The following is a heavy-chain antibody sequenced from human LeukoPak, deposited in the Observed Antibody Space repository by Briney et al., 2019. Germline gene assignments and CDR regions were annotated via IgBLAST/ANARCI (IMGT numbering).Heavy chain of an antibody. Sequence: GGSLRLSCAASGFTVSSNYMSWVCQAPGKGLEWVSVIYSGGSTYYADSVKGRFTISRDNSKNTLYLQMNSLRAEDTAVYYCARGEIVGASHDAFDIWGQGTMVTVSS. CDR2: IYSGGST. CDR1: GFTVSSNY. CDR3: ARGEIVGASHDAFDI. V-gene: IGHV3-66*01. D-gene: IGHD1-26*01. J-gene: IGHJ3*02.